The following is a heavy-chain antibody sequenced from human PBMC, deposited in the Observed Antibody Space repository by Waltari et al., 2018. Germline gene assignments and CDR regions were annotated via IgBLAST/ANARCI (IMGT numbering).Heavy chain of an antibody. D-gene: IGHD6-19*01. V-gene: IGHV3-23*04. CDR3: AKGPITGKQWLVPYD. CDR1: GFTFSSYA. Sequence: EVQLVESGGGLVQPGGSLRLSCAASGFTFSSYAMSWVRQAPGKGLEWVSAISGSGGSTYTADSVTGRFTTSRENSKNMLYRQMNSLRGEDTAVYYGAKGPITGKQWLVPYDWGQGTLVTVSS. J-gene: IGHJ4*02. CDR2: ISGSGGST.